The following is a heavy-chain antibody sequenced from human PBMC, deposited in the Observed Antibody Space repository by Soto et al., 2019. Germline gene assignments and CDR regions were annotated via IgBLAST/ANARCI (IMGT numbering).Heavy chain of an antibody. Sequence: PSETLSLTCTVSGDSISVSGDSNNNHYWSWVRQPPGKGLEWIGSIYYSGATNYNPSLESRVTMSVDTSKNQFSLTLRSVTAADTAVYFCARGYESGYTFGHDLWGQGTLVTVSS. D-gene: IGHD3-3*01. V-gene: IGHV4-61*05. CDR3: ARGYESGYTFGHDL. J-gene: IGHJ5*02. CDR2: IYYSGAT. CDR1: GDSISVSGDSNNNHY.